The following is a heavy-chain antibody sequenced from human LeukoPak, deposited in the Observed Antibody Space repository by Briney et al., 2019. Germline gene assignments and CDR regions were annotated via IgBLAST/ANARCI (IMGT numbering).Heavy chain of an antibody. CDR2: IKSKTDGGTV. D-gene: IGHD3-10*01. V-gene: IGHV3-15*01. Sequence: GGSLRLSCAASGLTFSKAWMSWVRQAPGKGLAWVGRIKSKTDGGTVDYTAPVKGGFTISRDDSQNTLYLHMNSLKTEDTAVYYCTTTGNYGSGSYYRSDYYGMDVWGQGTTVTVSS. CDR3: TTTGNYGSGSYYRSDYYGMDV. CDR1: GLTFSKAW. J-gene: IGHJ6*02.